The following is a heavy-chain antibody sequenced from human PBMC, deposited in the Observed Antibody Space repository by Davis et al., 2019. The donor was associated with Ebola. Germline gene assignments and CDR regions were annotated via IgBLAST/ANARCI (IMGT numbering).Heavy chain of an antibody. CDR1: GGSIRSSNYY. D-gene: IGHD3-22*01. Sequence: SETLSLTCTVPGGSIRSSNYYWGWIRQPPGKGLEWIGEINHSGSTNYNPSLKSRVTISVDTSKNQFSLKLSSVTAADTAVYYCARSILSSGYDYWGQGTLVTVSS. J-gene: IGHJ4*02. V-gene: IGHV4-39*07. CDR3: ARSILSSGYDY. CDR2: INHSGST.